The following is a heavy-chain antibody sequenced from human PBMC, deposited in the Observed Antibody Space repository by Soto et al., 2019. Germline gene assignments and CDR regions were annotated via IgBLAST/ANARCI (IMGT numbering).Heavy chain of an antibody. D-gene: IGHD7-27*01. CDR1: GDSIRGSSYY. J-gene: IGHJ6*02. V-gene: IGHV4-39*01. CDR2: IYSSGTT. CDR3: ARLTTYQRDWGGYYYYGMDV. Sequence: SETLSLTCTVSGDSIRGSSYYWGWIRQPPGKGLEWIGSIYSSGTTYDNPSLKSRVTIFVDTSKNQFSLNLSSVTAAETAVYYCARLTTYQRDWGGYYYYGMDVWGQGTTVTVSS.